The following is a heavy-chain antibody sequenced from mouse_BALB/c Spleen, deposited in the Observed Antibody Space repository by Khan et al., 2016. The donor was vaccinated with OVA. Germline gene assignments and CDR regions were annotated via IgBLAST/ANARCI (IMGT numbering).Heavy chain of an antibody. V-gene: IGHV5-6*01. J-gene: IGHJ3*01. CDR1: GFTFSTYG. CDR2: ISTGGSYT. D-gene: IGHD1-1*01. Sequence: EVKLLESGGDLVKPGGSLKLSCAASGFTFSTYGMSWVRQTPDKRLEWVATISTGGSYTYYPDSVKGRFTISRDNAKNTLYLQMNSLKSEDTAMFYCARHSYYHVSEGFAYWGQGTLVTVSA. CDR3: ARHSYYHVSEGFAY.